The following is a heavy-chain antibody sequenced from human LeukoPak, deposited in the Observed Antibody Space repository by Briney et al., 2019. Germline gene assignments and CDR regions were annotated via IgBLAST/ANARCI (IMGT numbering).Heavy chain of an antibody. CDR3: ASAEENWFDP. CDR2: IYHSGST. CDR1: GYSISSGYY. J-gene: IGHJ5*02. V-gene: IGHV4-38-2*02. Sequence: PSETLSLTCTVSGYSISSGYYWGWIRQPPGKGLEWIGRIYHSGSTYYNPSLKSRVTISVDTSKNQFSLKLSSVTAADTAVYYCASAEENWFDPWGQGTLVTVSS.